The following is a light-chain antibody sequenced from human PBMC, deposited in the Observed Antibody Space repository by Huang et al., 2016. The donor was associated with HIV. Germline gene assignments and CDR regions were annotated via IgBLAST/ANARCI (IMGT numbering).Light chain of an antibody. Sequence: AIRMTQSPSSLSASTGDRVTITCRASQNIGTSLAWYQQRPGSAPTLLIYEASTLQRGVSSRFSGSGSRTVFTLNIGCLQVEDAAIYYCQHSDGLSPLTFGGGTKVDLK. V-gene: IGKV1-8*01. CDR1: QNIGTS. CDR3: QHSDGLSPLT. J-gene: IGKJ4*01. CDR2: EAS.